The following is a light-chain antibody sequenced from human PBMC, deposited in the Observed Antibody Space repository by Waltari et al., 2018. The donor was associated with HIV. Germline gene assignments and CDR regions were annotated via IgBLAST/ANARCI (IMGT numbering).Light chain of an antibody. CDR2: KDS. V-gene: IGLV3-25*03. J-gene: IGLJ1*01. CDR3: QSGDSSAPYV. CDR1: VLPNQY. Sequence: SYELTPPPSVSVSPGQPARITCSGDVLPNQYVYWYQQKPGQAPVLVIYKDSERPSGIPERFSGSSSGTTVTLTISGVQAEDEADYYCQSGDSSAPYVFGTGTKVTVL.